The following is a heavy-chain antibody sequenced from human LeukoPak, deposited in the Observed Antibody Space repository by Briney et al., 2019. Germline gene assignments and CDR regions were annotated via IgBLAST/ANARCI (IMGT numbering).Heavy chain of an antibody. Sequence: GGSLRLSCAASRFIFRSYWMTWVRQAPGKGLEWVANINQDGSLKYYVDSLEGRFTISRDNAKNSLYLQVNSLRIEDTAVYYCARIGYTRSSLDYWGQGTLVTVSS. CDR1: RFIFRSYW. J-gene: IGHJ4*02. CDR3: ARIGYTRSSLDY. D-gene: IGHD6-13*01. CDR2: INQDGSLK. V-gene: IGHV3-7*01.